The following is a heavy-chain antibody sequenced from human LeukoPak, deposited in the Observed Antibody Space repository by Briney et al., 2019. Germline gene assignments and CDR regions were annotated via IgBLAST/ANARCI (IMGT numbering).Heavy chain of an antibody. CDR3: ARGTRDCSGGSCYSVHFDY. D-gene: IGHD2-15*01. Sequence: ASVKVSCKASGYTFTSYGISWVRQAPGQGLEWMGWISAYNGNTNYAQKLQGRVTMTTDTSTSTAYMELRSLRSDDTAVYYCARGTRDCSGGSCYSVHFDYWGQGTLVTVSS. CDR1: GYTFTSYG. V-gene: IGHV1-18*01. CDR2: ISAYNGNT. J-gene: IGHJ4*02.